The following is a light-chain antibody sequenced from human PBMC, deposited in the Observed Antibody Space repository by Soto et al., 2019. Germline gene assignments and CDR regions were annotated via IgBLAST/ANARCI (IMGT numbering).Light chain of an antibody. J-gene: IGLJ2*01. Sequence: QPALTQPASVSGSPGQSITISCTGTSSDIGGHNYVSWYQQHPGKAPKLIIYEVSNRPSGVSNRFSGSKSGNTASLTISGLQAENEADYYCGSYTSRSTPLIFGGGTKLTVL. CDR3: GSYTSRSTPLI. CDR1: SSDIGGHNY. V-gene: IGLV2-14*01. CDR2: EVS.